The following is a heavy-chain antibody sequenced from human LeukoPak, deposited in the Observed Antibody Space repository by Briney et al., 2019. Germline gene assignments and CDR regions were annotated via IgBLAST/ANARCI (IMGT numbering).Heavy chain of an antibody. Sequence: ASVKVSCTASGYTFSSYAISGVRQAPGQGLEWMGWISPYNGNTNSAQRFQGRVTMTTDTSTSAAYMELTSLRPDDTAVYYCARDNTWYFDLWGRGTLVTVSS. D-gene: IGHD2/OR15-2a*01. CDR1: GYTFSSYA. J-gene: IGHJ2*01. V-gene: IGHV1-18*01. CDR2: ISPYNGNT. CDR3: ARDNTWYFDL.